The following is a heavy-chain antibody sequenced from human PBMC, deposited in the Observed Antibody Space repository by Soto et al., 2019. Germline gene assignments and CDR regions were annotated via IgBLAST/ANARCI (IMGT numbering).Heavy chain of an antibody. D-gene: IGHD3-10*01. CDR2: IYPGDSDT. V-gene: IGHV5-51*01. CDR3: ARQGVLLWFGEKSVAFDI. J-gene: IGHJ3*02. Sequence: GESLKISCKGSGYSFTSYWIGWVRQMPGKGLEWMGIIYPGDSDTRYSPSFQGQVTISADKSISTAYLQWSSLKASDTAMYYCARQGVLLWFGEKSVAFDIWGQGTMVTVSS. CDR1: GYSFTSYW.